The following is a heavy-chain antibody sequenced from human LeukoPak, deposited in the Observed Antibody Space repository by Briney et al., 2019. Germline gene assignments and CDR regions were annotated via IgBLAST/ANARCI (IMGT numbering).Heavy chain of an antibody. J-gene: IGHJ4*02. Sequence: GGSLRLSCAASGFTFSNYAMSWVRQAPGKGLEWVSIISGSGGTTYFADSVKGRFTISRDNAKNSLYLQMNSLRAEDTAVYYCARDTVRAFDYWGQGTLVTFSS. CDR2: ISGSGGTT. CDR3: ARDTVRAFDY. D-gene: IGHD4-17*01. CDR1: GFTFSNYA. V-gene: IGHV3-23*01.